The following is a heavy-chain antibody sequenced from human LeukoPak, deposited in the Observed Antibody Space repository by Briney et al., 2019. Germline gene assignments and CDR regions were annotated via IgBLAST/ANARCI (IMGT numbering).Heavy chain of an antibody. CDR1: GYTFTSYY. CDR2: INPSGGST. CDR3: AREKLGSSGWGAPFDY. V-gene: IGHV1-46*01. J-gene: IGHJ4*02. Sequence: ASVKVSCKASGYTFTSYYMHWVRQAPGQGLEWMGIINPSGGSTSHAQKFQGRVTMTRDMSTSTVYMELSSLRSEDTAVYYCAREKLGSSGWGAPFDYWGQGTLVTVSS. D-gene: IGHD6-19*01.